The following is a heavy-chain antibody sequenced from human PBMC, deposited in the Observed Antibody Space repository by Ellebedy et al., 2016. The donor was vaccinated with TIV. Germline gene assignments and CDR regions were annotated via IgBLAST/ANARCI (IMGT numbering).Heavy chain of an antibody. V-gene: IGHV3-30*03. CDR2: ISYDGSNK. D-gene: IGHD1-26*01. Sequence: GESLKISCAASGFTVTDNYMSWVRQAPGKGLAWVAVISYDGSNKDYADSVKGRFTVSRDGSKNTLYLEMNSLRLDDTAVYYCERAGEKWELNYWGQGALVTVSS. CDR1: GFTVTDNY. CDR3: ERAGEKWELNY. J-gene: IGHJ4*02.